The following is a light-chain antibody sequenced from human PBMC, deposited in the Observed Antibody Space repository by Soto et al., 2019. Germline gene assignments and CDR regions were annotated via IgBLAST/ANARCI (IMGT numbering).Light chain of an antibody. J-gene: IGLJ3*02. CDR3: ISYIPSTTTHWV. V-gene: IGLV2-14*01. CDR1: NSDVGGYDR. CDR2: EVY. Sequence: QSALTQPAYVSGSPGQSITISCTGTNSDVGGYDRVSWYQHHPGKAPKLLIFEVYNRPSGISDRFSGSKSGDTASLTISGLQAEDEADYYCISYIPSTTTHWVFGGGTKVTVL.